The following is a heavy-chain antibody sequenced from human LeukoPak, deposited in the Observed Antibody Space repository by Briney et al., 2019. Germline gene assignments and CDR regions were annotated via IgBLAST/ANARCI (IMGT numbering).Heavy chain of an antibody. CDR1: GFTFSSYW. D-gene: IGHD5-12*01. CDR2: ISSDGTNT. J-gene: IGHJ3*02. Sequence: GGSLRLSCAASGFTFSSYWMRWARQDAGKGLVWVARISSDGTNTIYADSVKGRFTISRDNAKNTLYLQMNSLRAEDTAVYYCASGATIWLGNAFDMWGQGTMVTVS. CDR3: ASGATIWLGNAFDM. V-gene: IGHV3-74*01.